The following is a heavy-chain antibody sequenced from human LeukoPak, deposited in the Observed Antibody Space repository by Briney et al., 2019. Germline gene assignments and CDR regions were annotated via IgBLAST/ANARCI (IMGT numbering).Heavy chain of an antibody. J-gene: IGHJ4*02. CDR1: GFTFSTYD. V-gene: IGHV3-23*01. D-gene: IGHD2-15*01. CDR3: VDLNTPL. Sequence: GGSLRLSCAASGFTFSTYDMSWVRQAPGKGLEWVSASSGSDGSTYYADSVKGRFTISRDNAKNSLYLQMNSLRAEDTAVYYCVDLNTPLWGQGTLVTVSS. CDR2: SSGSDGST.